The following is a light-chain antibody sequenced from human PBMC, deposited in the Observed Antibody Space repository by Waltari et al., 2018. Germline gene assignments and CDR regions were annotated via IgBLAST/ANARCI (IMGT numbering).Light chain of an antibody. Sequence: DIQMTQSPPSLSASVGDRVTITCRASKNIGTYLNWSQQTPGKAPRLLIYAAYTLRSGVPSRFRASGSGTHCTLTISSLQPEDFATYYCQQTYSDPRTFGGGTKV. V-gene: IGKV1-39*01. CDR3: QQTYSDPRT. J-gene: IGKJ4*02. CDR2: AAY. CDR1: KNIGTY.